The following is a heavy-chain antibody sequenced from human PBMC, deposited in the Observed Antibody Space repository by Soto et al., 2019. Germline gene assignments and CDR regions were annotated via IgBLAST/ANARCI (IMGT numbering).Heavy chain of an antibody. D-gene: IGHD6-13*01. CDR2: TSSDGSTT. CDR3: TTLVPQYIVGIAAVSGHY. J-gene: IGHJ4*02. Sequence: QVQLMESGGGVVQPGGSLRLSYATSGFTFSSYSMHWFRQTPGKGLEWVAVTSSDGSTTFYADSVRGRFTISRDNSKNTLYLQMNSLRAEDTAVYYCTTLVPQYIVGIAAVSGHYWGQGTLVTVSS. CDR1: GFTFSSYS. V-gene: IGHV3-30-3*01.